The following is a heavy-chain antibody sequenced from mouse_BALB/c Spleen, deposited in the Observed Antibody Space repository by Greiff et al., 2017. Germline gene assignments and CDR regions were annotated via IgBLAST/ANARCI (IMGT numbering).Heavy chain of an antibody. Sequence: QVQLKESGPGLVAPSQSLSITCTVSGFSLTSYDIGWIRQPPGKGLEWLGVIWTGGGTNYNSAYMSRLSISKDNSTYQVFLKMNRLQTADTAKYYGVRGGRRLGPFAYWGQGTLVTVSA. J-gene: IGHJ3*01. CDR2: IWTGGGT. D-gene: IGHD3-2*01. CDR1: GFSLTSYD. V-gene: IGHV2-9-2*01. CDR3: VRGGRRLGPFAY.